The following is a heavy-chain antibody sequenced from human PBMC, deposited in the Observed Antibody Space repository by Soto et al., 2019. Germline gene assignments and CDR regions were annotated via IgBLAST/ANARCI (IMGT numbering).Heavy chain of an antibody. CDR2: MFDSGST. CDR1: GGSVSSGRYY. CDR3: ARASYYGLGRGRSMDF. J-gene: IGHJ6*02. D-gene: IGHD3-10*01. Sequence: QVQLQESGPGLVKASETLSLTCTVSGGSVSSGRYYWSWIRQPPGKGLEWIGYMFDSGSTNHNPSLQSRITIGLDTSNNQVSLNLSFVAAADTAVYYCARASYYGLGRGRSMDFWGQGTTVTVS. V-gene: IGHV4-61*01.